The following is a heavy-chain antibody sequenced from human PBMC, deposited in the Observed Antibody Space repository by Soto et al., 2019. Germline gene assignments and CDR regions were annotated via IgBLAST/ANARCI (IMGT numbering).Heavy chain of an antibody. Sequence: PGGSLRLSCAASGFPFSVYAMSWVRQAPGKGLEWVSAISGSNGRTYYVDSVKGRFTMSRDNSKNMLYLQMNSLRAEDTAVYYCAKHRVWFGELGPWGQGTLVTVSS. V-gene: IGHV3-23*01. CDR3: AKHRVWFGELGP. CDR2: ISGSNGRT. CDR1: GFPFSVYA. D-gene: IGHD3-10*01. J-gene: IGHJ5*02.